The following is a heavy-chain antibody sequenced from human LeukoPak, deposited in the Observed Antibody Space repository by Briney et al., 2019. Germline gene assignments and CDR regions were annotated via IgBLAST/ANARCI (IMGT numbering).Heavy chain of an antibody. CDR3: ARYCNGDTCDGALDL. V-gene: IGHV3-74*01. D-gene: IGHD2-15*01. CDR2: IDGDASRT. CDR1: GFTFNNYW. J-gene: IGHJ3*01. Sequence: GGSLRLSCAASGFTFNNYWIHWVRQVPGKDLVWVSRIDGDASRTNYADSVKGRFTITRDNVKNMVYLQMSSLTVEDTAVYYCARYCNGDTCDGALDLWGQGTLVTVSS.